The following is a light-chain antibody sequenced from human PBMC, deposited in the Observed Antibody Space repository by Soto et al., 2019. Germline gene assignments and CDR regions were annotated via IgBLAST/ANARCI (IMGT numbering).Light chain of an antibody. V-gene: IGKV3-20*01. CDR3: KVSGISPLT. CDR2: GAS. CDR1: QSVSSNY. Sequence: EIVLTQSPGTLSLSPGERATLSCRASQSVSSNYLAWYQQKPGQAPNLLIYGASSRATGIPDRFSGSGSGTDVTLTISRLEPEDFAVYYCKVSGISPLTFGGGTKVEI. J-gene: IGKJ4*01.